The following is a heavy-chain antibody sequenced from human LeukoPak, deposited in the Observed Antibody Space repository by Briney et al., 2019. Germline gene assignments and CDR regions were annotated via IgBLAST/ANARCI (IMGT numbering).Heavy chain of an antibody. CDR1: GGSISSSSYY. CDR3: GASGYSYGLPGAFDI. J-gene: IGHJ3*02. CDR2: IYYSGST. V-gene: IGHV4-39*01. Sequence: KPSETLSLTCTVSGGSISSSSYYWGWIRQPPGKGLEWIGSIYYSGSTYYNPSLKSRVTISVDTSKNQFSLKLSSVTAADTAVYYCGASGYSYGLPGAFDIWGQGTMVTVSS. D-gene: IGHD5-18*01.